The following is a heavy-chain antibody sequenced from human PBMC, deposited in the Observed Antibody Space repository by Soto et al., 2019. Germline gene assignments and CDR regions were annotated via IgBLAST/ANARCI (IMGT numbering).Heavy chain of an antibody. CDR1: GFTFSNYW. V-gene: IGHV3-74*01. J-gene: IGHJ4*02. CDR3: VYYALGSPY. D-gene: IGHD3-10*01. Sequence: GGSLRLSCAASGFTFSNYWMHWVRQAPGKGLVWVSRIESDGSSTSYADSVKGRFTISRDNAKNTLYLQMNSLRAEDTAVYYCVYYALGSPYSGQGTLLTVSS. CDR2: IESDGSST.